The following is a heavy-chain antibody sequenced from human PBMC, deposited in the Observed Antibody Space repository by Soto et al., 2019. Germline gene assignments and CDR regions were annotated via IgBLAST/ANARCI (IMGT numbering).Heavy chain of an antibody. J-gene: IGHJ6*02. V-gene: IGHV4-59*01. Sequence: QVQLQESGPGLVKPSETLSLTYTVSGGSINNYYWVWLRQPPGEGLEWIGHMYYSGDTDYNPSLKSRVAISVDTSKNRFSLRLTSVTAADTAVYYCARGDWNDYFYNGMDVWGQGTTVIVSS. CDR3: ARGDWNDYFYNGMDV. D-gene: IGHD1-1*01. CDR1: GGSINNYY. CDR2: MYYSGDT.